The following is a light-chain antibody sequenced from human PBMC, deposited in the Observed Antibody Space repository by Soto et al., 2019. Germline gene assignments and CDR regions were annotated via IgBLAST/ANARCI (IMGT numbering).Light chain of an antibody. CDR2: GAS. J-gene: IGKJ1*01. V-gene: IGKV3-20*01. Sequence: EIVLTQSPGTLSLSPGERATLSCRASQSVSNTYLAWYQQKPGQAPRLLIYGASSRATGIPDRFSGSGSGTDFTLTTSRLEPGDFAVYYCQQYRTSPGTFGLGTKVDIK. CDR3: QQYRTSPGT. CDR1: QSVSNTY.